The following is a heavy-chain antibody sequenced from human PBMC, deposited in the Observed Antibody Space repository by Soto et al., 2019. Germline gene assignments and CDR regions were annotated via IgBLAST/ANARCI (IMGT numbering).Heavy chain of an antibody. D-gene: IGHD4-4*01. CDR2: VSFDSKNK. V-gene: IGHV3-30*18. CDR1: GFSFDAYG. Sequence: GGSLRLSCAGSGFSFDAYGMHWVRQAPGKGLEWLTTVSFDSKNKYYIDSVEGRCTISRDNSKNMLFLQMNSLRHEDTAVYYCAKESVETSYSYYGMDVWGPGTTVTV. J-gene: IGHJ6*02. CDR3: AKESVETSYSYYGMDV.